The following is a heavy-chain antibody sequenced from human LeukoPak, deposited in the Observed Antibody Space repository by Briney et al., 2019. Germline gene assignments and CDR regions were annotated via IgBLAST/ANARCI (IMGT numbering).Heavy chain of an antibody. CDR3: ARDRAGYFDY. CDR2: IWYDGSNK. J-gene: IGHJ4*02. Sequence: PGGSLRLSCAASGFTFSSYGMHWVRQAPGKGLEWVAVIWYDGSNKYYADSVKGRFTISRDNCKNTLYLQMDSLRAEDTAVYYCARDRAGYFDYWGQGTLVTVSS. D-gene: IGHD6-19*01. CDR1: GFTFSSYG. V-gene: IGHV3-33*01.